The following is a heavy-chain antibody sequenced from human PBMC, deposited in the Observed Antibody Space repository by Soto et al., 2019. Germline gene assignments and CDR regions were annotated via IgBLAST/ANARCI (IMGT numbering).Heavy chain of an antibody. D-gene: IGHD4-17*01. V-gene: IGHV4-31*03. Sequence: SETLSLTCTVSGGSISSGGYYWSWIRQHPGKGLEWIGYIYYSGSTYYNPPLKSRVTISVDTSKNQFSLKLSSVTAADTAVYYCARDSPGLPNWFDPWGQGTLVTVSS. J-gene: IGHJ5*02. CDR2: IYYSGST. CDR1: GGSISSGGYY. CDR3: ARDSPGLPNWFDP.